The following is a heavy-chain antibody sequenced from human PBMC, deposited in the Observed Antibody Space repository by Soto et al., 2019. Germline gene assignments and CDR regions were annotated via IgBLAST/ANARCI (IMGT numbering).Heavy chain of an antibody. CDR1: GGSISSYY. V-gene: IGHV4-59*08. CDR2: IYYSGST. D-gene: IGHD1-26*01. CDR3: ARLGRGLLFD. J-gene: IGHJ4*02. Sequence: SETLSLTCTVSGGSISSYYWSWIRQPPGKGLEWIGYIYYSGSTNYNPSLKSRVTISVDTSKNQFSLKRSSVTAADTAVYYCARLGRGLLFDWGQGTLVTVSS.